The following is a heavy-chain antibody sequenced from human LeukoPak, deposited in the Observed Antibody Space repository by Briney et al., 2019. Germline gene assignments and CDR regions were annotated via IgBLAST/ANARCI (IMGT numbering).Heavy chain of an antibody. CDR3: ARGQVRYSSGWYGGLFDY. CDR1: GGSFSGYY. Sequence: SETLSLTCAVYGGSFSGYYWSWIRPPPGKGLEWIGEINHSGSTNYNPSLKSRVTISVDTSMSQFSLDLSSVTAADTAVYYCARGQVRYSSGWYGGLFDYWGQGTLVTVSS. J-gene: IGHJ4*02. V-gene: IGHV4-34*01. D-gene: IGHD6-19*01. CDR2: INHSGST.